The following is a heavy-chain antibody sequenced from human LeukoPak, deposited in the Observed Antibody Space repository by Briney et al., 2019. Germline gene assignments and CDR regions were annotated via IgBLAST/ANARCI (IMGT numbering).Heavy chain of an antibody. V-gene: IGHV1-24*01. CDR1: GYTLTELS. CDR3: ATDPDYYDSSGYYSDY. J-gene: IGHJ4*02. CDR2: FDPEDGET. D-gene: IGHD3-22*01. Sequence: ASVKVSCKVSGYTLTELSMHWVRQAPGKGLEWMGGFDPEDGETIYAQKFQGRVTMTEDTSTDTAYMELSSLRSGDTAVYYCATDPDYYDSSGYYSDYWGQGTLVTVSS.